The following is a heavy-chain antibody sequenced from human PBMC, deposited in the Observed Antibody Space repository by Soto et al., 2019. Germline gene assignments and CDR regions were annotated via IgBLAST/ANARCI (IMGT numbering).Heavy chain of an antibody. Sequence: ASVKVSCKASGYTFSSNGVSWVRQAPGQGLEWLGWISAYNGNTDYAQRFQDRVIVTLDASTNTAYMELRSLTADDTAVYYCARVPGPSTADHYYGMDVWGQGTTVTV. CDR3: ARVPGPSTADHYYGMDV. CDR1: GYTFSSNG. J-gene: IGHJ6*02. V-gene: IGHV1-18*01. CDR2: ISAYNGNT.